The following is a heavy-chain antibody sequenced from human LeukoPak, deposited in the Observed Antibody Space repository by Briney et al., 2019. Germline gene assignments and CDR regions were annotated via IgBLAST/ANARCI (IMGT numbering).Heavy chain of an antibody. V-gene: IGHV4-30-4*08. CDR1: GGSLSSGDYY. Sequence: SQTLSLTCTVSGGSLSSGDYYWSWIRQPPGTGLEWIGYIYYSGSTYYNPSLKNRVTISVDTSKNQFSLKLSSVTAADTAGYYCARASTMVRGVIGTNWFDPWGQGTLVTVSS. CDR2: IYYSGST. D-gene: IGHD3-10*01. CDR3: ARASTMVRGVIGTNWFDP. J-gene: IGHJ5*02.